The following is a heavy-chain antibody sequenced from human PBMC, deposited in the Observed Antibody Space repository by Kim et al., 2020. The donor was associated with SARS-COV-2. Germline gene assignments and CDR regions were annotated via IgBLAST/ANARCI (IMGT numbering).Heavy chain of an antibody. V-gene: IGHV1-18*04. J-gene: IGHJ4*02. CDR1: GYTFTNFG. CDR2: ISFYNGNT. D-gene: IGHD1-26*01. CDR3: ASGNSGNYYADY. Sequence: ASVKVSCKASGYTFTNFGFSWVRQAPGQGLEWMGWISFYNGNTNYAQKFQGRVTMTTDTSTTTAYMELRSLRSDDTAVYYCASGNSGNYYADYWGQGALVTVSS.